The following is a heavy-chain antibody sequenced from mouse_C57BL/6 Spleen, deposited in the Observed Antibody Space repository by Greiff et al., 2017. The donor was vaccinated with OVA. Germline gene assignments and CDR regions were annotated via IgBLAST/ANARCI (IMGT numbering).Heavy chain of an antibody. CDR2: INPNNGGT. Sequence: VQLQQSGPELVKPGASVKISCKASGYTFTDYYMNWVKQSHGKSLEWIGDINPNNGGTSYNQKFKGKATLTVDKSSSTAYMELRSLTSEDSAVYYCVKKDLLWDDGFAYWGQGTLVTVSA. CDR3: VKKDLLWDDGFAY. CDR1: GYTFTDYY. V-gene: IGHV1-26*01. J-gene: IGHJ3*01. D-gene: IGHD2-1*01.